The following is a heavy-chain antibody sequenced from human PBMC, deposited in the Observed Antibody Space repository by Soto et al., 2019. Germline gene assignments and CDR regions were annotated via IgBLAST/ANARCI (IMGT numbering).Heavy chain of an antibody. V-gene: IGHV1-18*01. D-gene: IGHD2-2*01. CDR3: ARDSCSSTRCYSLY. J-gene: IGHJ4*02. CDR2: ISAYNGNT. CDR1: GYTFTSYG. Sequence: ASVKVSCKASGYTFTSYGISWVRQAPGQGLEWMGWISAYNGNTNYAQKLQGRVTMTTDTSTSTAYMELRSLRSDDTAVYYCARDSCSSTRCYSLYWGQGTLVTVDS.